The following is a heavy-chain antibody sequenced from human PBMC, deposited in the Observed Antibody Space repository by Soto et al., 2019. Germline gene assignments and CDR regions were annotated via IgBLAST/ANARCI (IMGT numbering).Heavy chain of an antibody. Sequence: VGSLRLSCAASGFTFSTYGMHWVRRAPGKGLEWVALVWFDGSDKYSSDSVKGRFTISRDNSKNTLYLQMNSLRAEDTAVYYCARLYCSASSCYSVGGFDIWGQGTMVTVSS. CDR1: GFTFSTYG. D-gene: IGHD2-15*01. CDR3: ARLYCSASSCYSVGGFDI. J-gene: IGHJ3*02. V-gene: IGHV3-33*01. CDR2: VWFDGSDK.